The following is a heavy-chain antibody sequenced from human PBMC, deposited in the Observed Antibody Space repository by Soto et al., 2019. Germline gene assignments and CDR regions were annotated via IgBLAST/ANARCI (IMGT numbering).Heavy chain of an antibody. D-gene: IGHD3-22*01. CDR1: GYTFTSSG. V-gene: IGHV1-18*01. CDR2: ISTDNGNT. J-gene: IGHJ1*01. Sequence: GASVKVSCKASGYTFTSSGISWVRQAPGQGLEWMGWISTDNGNTNYAQHLQGRVSMTTDTSTDTAYMELSSLRSEDTAVYYCATDQSYYYDSSGYPPDFQHWGQGTLVTVSS. CDR3: ATDQSYYYDSSGYPPDFQH.